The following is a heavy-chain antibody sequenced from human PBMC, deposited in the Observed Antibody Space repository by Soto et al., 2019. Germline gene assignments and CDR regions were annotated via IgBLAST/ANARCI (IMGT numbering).Heavy chain of an antibody. V-gene: IGHV1-18*01. Sequence: QVQLVQSGAEVKKPGATVKVSCKASGYTFTSYGVTWVRQAPGQGPEWMGWISAYNGNTKYAQKLQGRVTMTADTSTSKAYMELRSLRSDDTAVYYCARNGVFLWFGVDYWGQGTLVTVSS. CDR1: GYTFTSYG. CDR2: ISAYNGNT. D-gene: IGHD3-10*01. J-gene: IGHJ4*02. CDR3: ARNGVFLWFGVDY.